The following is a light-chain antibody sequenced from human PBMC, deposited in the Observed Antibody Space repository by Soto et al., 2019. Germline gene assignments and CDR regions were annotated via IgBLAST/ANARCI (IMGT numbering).Light chain of an antibody. V-gene: IGKV1-5*01. CDR2: DAS. Sequence: DSQMTLSHSTLSASVGDRVTLSCRASQSISSWLAWYQQKPGEAPKLLIYDASSLESGVPSRFSGSGSGTEITLTLSSLQPDDFATNYCQQYNSYSWTFGQGTKVDIK. CDR1: QSISSW. CDR3: QQYNSYSWT. J-gene: IGKJ1*01.